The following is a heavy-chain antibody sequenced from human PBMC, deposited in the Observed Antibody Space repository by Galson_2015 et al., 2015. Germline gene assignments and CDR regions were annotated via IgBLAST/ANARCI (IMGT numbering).Heavy chain of an antibody. V-gene: IGHV4-59*01. Sequence: IYYSGSTNYNPSLKSRVTISVDTSKNQFSLKLSSVTAADTAVYYCARASGSYWAGDAFDIWGQGTMVTVSS. CDR3: ARASGSYWAGDAFDI. J-gene: IGHJ3*02. CDR2: IYYSGST. D-gene: IGHD1-26*01.